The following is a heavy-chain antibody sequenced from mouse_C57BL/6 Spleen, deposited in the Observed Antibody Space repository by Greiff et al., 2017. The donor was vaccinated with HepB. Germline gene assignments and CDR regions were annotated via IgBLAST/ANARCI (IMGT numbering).Heavy chain of an antibody. D-gene: IGHD2-4*01. V-gene: IGHV1-59*01. J-gene: IGHJ3*01. Sequence: QVQLQQPGAELVRPGTSVKLSCKASGYTFTSYWMHWVKQRPGQGLEWIGVIDPSDSYTNYNQKFKGKATLTVDTSSSTAYMQLSSLTSEDSAVYYWARAGGDYDEGFAYWGQGTLVTVSA. CDR3: ARAGGDYDEGFAY. CDR2: IDPSDSYT. CDR1: GYTFTSYW.